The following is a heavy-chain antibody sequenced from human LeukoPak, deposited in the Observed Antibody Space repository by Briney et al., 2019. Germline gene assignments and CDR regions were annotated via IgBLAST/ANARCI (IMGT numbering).Heavy chain of an antibody. CDR1: GFTFSSYA. V-gene: IGHV3-23*01. CDR2: VSDRGGAT. Sequence: GGSLRLSCAASGFTFSSYAMSWVRQAPGKGLEWVSAVSDRGGATYYADSVKGRFTISRDNSKNTLHLQMNSLRADDTALYYCAKLQGGSGVDYWGQGTLVIVSS. D-gene: IGHD3-16*01. J-gene: IGHJ4*02. CDR3: AKLQGGSGVDY.